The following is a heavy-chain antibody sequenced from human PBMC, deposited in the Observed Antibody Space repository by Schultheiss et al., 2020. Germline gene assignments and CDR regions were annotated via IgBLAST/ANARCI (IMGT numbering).Heavy chain of an antibody. CDR1: GTSFSGSF. CDR2: INHSGNT. V-gene: IGHV4-34*01. CDR3: GIRLVEPDNDY. J-gene: IGHJ4*02. D-gene: IGHD2-15*01. Sequence: SQTLSLTCAVSGTSFSGSFWSWFRLPPGKGLEWIGEINHSGNTNYNSSLKSRVTILVDTSKKQFSLKLSSVTAADTAVYYCGIRLVEPDNDYWGQGTLVTVSS.